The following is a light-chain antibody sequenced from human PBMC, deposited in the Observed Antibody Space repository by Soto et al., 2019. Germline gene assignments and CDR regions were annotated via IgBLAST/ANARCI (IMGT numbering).Light chain of an antibody. Sequence: QSALTQPRSVSGSPGQSVTISCTGTSSDVGGYNYVSWYLQQSGKAPKLMIYDVSKRPSGVRDRFSGSKSGNTASLTISGLQDEDEADYYCCSFAGNDIWVFGGGTKLTVL. CDR1: SSDVGGYNY. CDR3: CSFAGNDIWV. CDR2: DVS. V-gene: IGLV2-11*01. J-gene: IGLJ3*02.